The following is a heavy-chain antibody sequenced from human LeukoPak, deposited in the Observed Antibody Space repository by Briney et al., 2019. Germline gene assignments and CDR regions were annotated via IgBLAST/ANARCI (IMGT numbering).Heavy chain of an antibody. V-gene: IGHV3-72*01. Sequence: GGALRLSCAASGFTFSDHFMDGVRQAAGKGGEWVGRIRKKPNSYTTEYAASVKGRFTISRDDSKNSLYLQMNSLEAEDTGVSYCARVSAITGATDALDFWGQGAMVTVSS. J-gene: IGHJ3*01. CDR3: ARVSAITGATDALDF. D-gene: IGHD1-20*01. CDR2: IRKKPNSYTT. CDR1: GFTFSDHF.